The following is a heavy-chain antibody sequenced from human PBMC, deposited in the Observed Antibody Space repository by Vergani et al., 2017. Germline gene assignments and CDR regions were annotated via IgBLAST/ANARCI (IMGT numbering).Heavy chain of an antibody. CDR2: IRYDGTKR. D-gene: IGHD2-8*01. Sequence: QVQLVESGGGVVQPGGSLRLSCIASGFTFRIYGMHWVRQAPGKGLEWVAFIRYDGTKRFYGDSVKGRFTISRDNSKNTLYLQMNNLRAADTAVYYCARSGYCAHGVCYMTYYYYMVVWGKGTAVTVSS. V-gene: IGHV3-30*02. J-gene: IGHJ6*03. CDR3: ARSGYCAHGVCYMTYYYYMVV. CDR1: GFTFRIYG.